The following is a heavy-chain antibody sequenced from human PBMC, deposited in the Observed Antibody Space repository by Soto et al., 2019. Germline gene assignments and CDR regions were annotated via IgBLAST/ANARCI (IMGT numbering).Heavy chain of an antibody. J-gene: IGHJ6*02. Sequence: QVQLVQSGAEVKKPGASGKLSCKASGYTCTSYGISWVRQAPGQGLDWMGWISAYNGNTNYAQKLQGRVTMTTDTSTRTAYMELRSLRSDDTAVYYCARVGYSSGYYYYGMDVWGQGTTVTVSS. D-gene: IGHD6-19*01. V-gene: IGHV1-18*01. CDR1: GYTCTSYG. CDR3: ARVGYSSGYYYYGMDV. CDR2: ISAYNGNT.